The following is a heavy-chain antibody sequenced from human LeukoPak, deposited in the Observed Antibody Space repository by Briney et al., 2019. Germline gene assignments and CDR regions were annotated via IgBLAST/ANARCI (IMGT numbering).Heavy chain of an antibody. CDR3: ARGPRNDYGDY. CDR1: GGSISSSSYY. J-gene: IGHJ4*02. Sequence: SETLSLTCTVSGGSISSSSYYWGWIRQPPGKGLEWIGSIYYTGSTNYNPSLKSRVTISVDTSKNQFSLKLSSVTAADTAVYYCARGPRNDYGDYWGQGTLVTVSS. V-gene: IGHV4-39*01. CDR2: IYYTGST.